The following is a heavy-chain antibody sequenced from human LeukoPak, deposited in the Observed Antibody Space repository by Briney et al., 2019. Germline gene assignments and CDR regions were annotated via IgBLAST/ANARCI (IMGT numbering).Heavy chain of an antibody. V-gene: IGHV3-21*01. J-gene: IGHJ6*04. CDR3: AELGITMIGGV. D-gene: IGHD3-10*02. Sequence: GGSLRLSCAVSGFIFSSYSMNRVRQAPGKGLEWVASISISGSQIYYADSVKGRFTISRDNAKNSLYLQMNSLRAEDTAVYYCAELGITMIGGVWGKGTTVTVSS. CDR1: GFIFSSYS. CDR2: ISISGSQI.